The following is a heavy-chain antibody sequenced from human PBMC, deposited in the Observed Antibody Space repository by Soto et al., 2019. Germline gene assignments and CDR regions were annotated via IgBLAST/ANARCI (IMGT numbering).Heavy chain of an antibody. D-gene: IGHD3-22*01. CDR2: ISAYNGNT. CDR3: AIGFYDSSGYYWLDY. J-gene: IGHJ4*02. V-gene: IGHV1-18*04. CDR1: GYTXXXYG. Sequence: QVQLVQSGAEVKKPGASVKVSCKASGYTXXXYGISWVRQAPXXXXEWMGWISAYNGNTNYAQKLQGRVTMTTDTSTSTAYMELRSLRSDDTAVYYCAIGFYDSSGYYWLDYWGQGTLVTASS.